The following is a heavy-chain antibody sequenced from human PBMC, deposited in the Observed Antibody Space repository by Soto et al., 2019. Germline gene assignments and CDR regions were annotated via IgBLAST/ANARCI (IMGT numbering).Heavy chain of an antibody. CDR3: ARGRQFGHRRMLRVVTPLFDY. Sequence: NPSETLSLTCAVYGESFSGYFWSWVRQSPGRGLEWIGEIDQSGSTKYNPSLRSRVTISEDRSKNQFSLKLSSVTAADTAIYYCARGRQFGHRRMLRVVTPLFDYWGQGALVTVSS. CDR2: IDQSGST. D-gene: IGHD2-21*02. V-gene: IGHV4-34*01. CDR1: GESFSGYF. J-gene: IGHJ4*02.